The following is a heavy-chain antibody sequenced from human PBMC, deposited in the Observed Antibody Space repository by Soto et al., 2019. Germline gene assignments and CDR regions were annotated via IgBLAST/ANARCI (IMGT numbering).Heavy chain of an antibody. V-gene: IGHV1-69*12. CDR3: ARDRPGDYYGSSGYRFDI. D-gene: IGHD3-22*01. J-gene: IGHJ3*02. CDR2: IIPIFGTA. Sequence: QVQLVQSGAEVKKPGSSVKVSCKASGGTFSSYAISWVRQAPGQGLEWMGGIIPIFGTANYAQKFQGRVTITADESTTTAYMELRSVRSEDTAVYYWARDRPGDYYGSSGYRFDIWGQGTMVTVSS. CDR1: GGTFSSYA.